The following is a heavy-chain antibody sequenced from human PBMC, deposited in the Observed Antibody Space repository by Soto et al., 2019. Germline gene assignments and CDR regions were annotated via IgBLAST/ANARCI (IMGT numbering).Heavy chain of an antibody. CDR1: GFTFSSYW. J-gene: IGHJ6*02. CDR3: ARDRDDILAYYYDGMDV. D-gene: IGHD3-9*01. V-gene: IGHV3-74*01. CDR2: INSDGSST. Sequence: GGSLRLSCAASGFTFSSYWMHWVRQAPGKGLVWVSRINSDGSSTSYADSVKGRFTIPRDKAKNTLYLQMSSLRTEDTAASYCARDRDDILAYYYDGMDVWGQGTTVTVSS.